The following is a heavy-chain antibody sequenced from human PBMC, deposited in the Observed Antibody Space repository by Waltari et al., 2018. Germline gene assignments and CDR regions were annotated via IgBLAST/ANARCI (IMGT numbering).Heavy chain of an antibody. J-gene: IGHJ4*02. CDR2: IRSTANNYAT. CDR1: GFPFCGAA. D-gene: IGHD2-2*02. Sequence: EVQLVESGGGLVQPGGSLKLSCAASGFPFCGAAMHWIRQASGKGLEWVGRIRSTANNYATVYAASMKGRFTISRDDSKNTAYLQMNSLKTEYTAVYYCAKYTKSWLNWGQGTLVTVSS. CDR3: AKYTKSWLN. V-gene: IGHV3-73*01.